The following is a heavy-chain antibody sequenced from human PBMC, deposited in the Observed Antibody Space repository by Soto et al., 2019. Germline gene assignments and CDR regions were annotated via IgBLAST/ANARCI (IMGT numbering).Heavy chain of an antibody. D-gene: IGHD6-19*01. CDR3: AREVAGLSNWFDP. Sequence: ASVKVSCKASGYTFTSYGIGWVRQAPGQGLEWMGWISAYNGNTNYAQKLQGRVTMTTDASTSTAYMELRSLRSDDTAVYYCAREVAGLSNWFDPWGQGTLVTVSS. J-gene: IGHJ5*02. CDR2: ISAYNGNT. V-gene: IGHV1-18*01. CDR1: GYTFTSYG.